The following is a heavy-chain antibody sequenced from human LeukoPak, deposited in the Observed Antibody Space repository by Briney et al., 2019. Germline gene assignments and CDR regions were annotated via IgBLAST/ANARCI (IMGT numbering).Heavy chain of an antibody. Sequence: SQTLSLTCTVSGGSISSGGYYWSWIRQPPGKGLEWIGYIYYSGSTYYNPSLKSRVTISVDTSKSQFSLKLSSVTAADTAVYYCARARSGAYPWSDYWGQGTLVTVSS. CDR1: GGSISSGGYY. CDR3: ARARSGAYPWSDY. D-gene: IGHD4-17*01. CDR2: IYYSGST. J-gene: IGHJ4*02. V-gene: IGHV4-30-4*01.